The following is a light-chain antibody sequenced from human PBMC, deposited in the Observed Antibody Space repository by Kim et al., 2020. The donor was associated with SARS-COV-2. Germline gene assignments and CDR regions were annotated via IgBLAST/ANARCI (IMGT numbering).Light chain of an antibody. J-gene: IGKJ5*01. CDR1: QSVIRN. CDR2: GAS. Sequence: VTRSLSPGERATLSCRASQSVIRNLAWYQQKPGQAPRLLIYGASSRATGIPARFSGTGSGTDFTLTISSLEPEDFAVYYCQQRASFGQGTRLEIK. CDR3: QQRAS. V-gene: IGKV3-11*01.